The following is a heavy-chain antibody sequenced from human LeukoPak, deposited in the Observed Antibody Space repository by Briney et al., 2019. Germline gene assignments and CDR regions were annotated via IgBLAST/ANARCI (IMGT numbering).Heavy chain of an antibody. CDR3: AKGGSDYGDYGDYYYYGMDV. Sequence: PGGSLRLSCAASGFTFSSYAMSWVRQAPGKRLEWVSAISGSGGSTYYADSVKGRFTISRDNSKNTLYLQMNSLRAEDTAVYYCAKGGSDYGDYGDYYYYGMDVWGQGTTVTVSS. V-gene: IGHV3-23*01. CDR1: GFTFSSYA. D-gene: IGHD4-17*01. CDR2: ISGSGGST. J-gene: IGHJ6*02.